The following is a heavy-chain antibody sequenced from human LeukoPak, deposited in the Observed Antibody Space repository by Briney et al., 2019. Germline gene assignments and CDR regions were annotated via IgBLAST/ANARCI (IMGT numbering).Heavy chain of an antibody. CDR1: GFTFSNYW. J-gene: IGHJ4*02. CDR3: AKDSLYYYDSSGYYS. D-gene: IGHD3-22*01. CDR2: IKQDGSDK. Sequence: GGSLRLSCAASGFTFSNYWMTWVRQPPGKGLEGVANIKQDGSDKYYVDSVKGRFTISRDNAQNSVYLQMNSLRVEDTALYYCAKDSLYYYDSSGYYSWGQGTLVTVSS. V-gene: IGHV3-7*03.